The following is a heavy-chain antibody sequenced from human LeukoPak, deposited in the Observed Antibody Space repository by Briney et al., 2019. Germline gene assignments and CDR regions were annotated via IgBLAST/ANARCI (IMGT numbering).Heavy chain of an antibody. D-gene: IGHD1-26*01. CDR1: GDSVSTNSAA. CDR2: XYYRSKWYN. V-gene: IGHV6-1*01. J-gene: IGHJ4*02. CDR3: ARGRKWGESGFDY. Sequence: SQTLSLTCAISGDSVSTNSAAWXXIRQTPSRGLXXXXXXYYRSKWYNDYAVSVKSRITVNPDTSKNQFSLQLKSVTPEDTAMYYCARGRKWGESGFDYWGQGTLVTVSS.